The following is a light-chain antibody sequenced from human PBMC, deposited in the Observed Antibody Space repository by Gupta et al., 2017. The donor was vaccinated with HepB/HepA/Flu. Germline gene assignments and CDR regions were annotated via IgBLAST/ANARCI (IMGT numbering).Light chain of an antibody. V-gene: IGKV1-5*03. Sequence: DIQMTQTPSTLSASVGDRVTITCRASQNIGVWVAWYQQKPGKPPTFLINKTSSVGSGVPSRFSGSGSGTEFTLTISRLQPEDFATYYCQHDTSSPPTFGQGTRLEIK. J-gene: IGKJ2*01. CDR3: QHDTSSPPT. CDR1: QNIGVW. CDR2: KTS.